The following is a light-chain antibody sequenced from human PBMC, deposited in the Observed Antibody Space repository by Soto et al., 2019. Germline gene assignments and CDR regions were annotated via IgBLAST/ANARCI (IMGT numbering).Light chain of an antibody. CDR2: LGS. J-gene: IGKJ1*01. Sequence: DIVMTQSPLSLPVTPGEPASISCRSSQSLLHSNGYNYLDWYLQKPGQSPQVLIYLGSNRASGVPERFSGSGSVTDFTLKISRVEAEDVGVYYCMHALQTRRTFGQGTKVEIK. V-gene: IGKV2-28*01. CDR1: QSLLHSNGYNY. CDR3: MHALQTRRT.